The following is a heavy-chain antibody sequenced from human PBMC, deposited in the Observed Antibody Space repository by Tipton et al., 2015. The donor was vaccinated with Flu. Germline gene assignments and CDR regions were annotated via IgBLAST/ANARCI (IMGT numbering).Heavy chain of an antibody. V-gene: IGHV4-38-2*01. CDR2: IYHSGST. Sequence: GLVKPSETLSFTCAVSAYSISNGYYWGWIRQPPGKGLEWIGNIYHSGSTYYNPSLRSRVTISVDTSKNQFSLKLSSVTATDTAVYYCARLSTKSRLSDYWGQGTLVTVSS. D-gene: IGHD2/OR15-2a*01. CDR3: ARLSTKSRLSDY. CDR1: AYSISNGYY. J-gene: IGHJ4*02.